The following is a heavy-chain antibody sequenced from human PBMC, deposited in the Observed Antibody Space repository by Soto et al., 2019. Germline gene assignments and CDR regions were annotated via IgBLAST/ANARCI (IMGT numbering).Heavy chain of an antibody. CDR1: GGSISSSSNY. CDR2: IYYSGST. Sequence: SETLSLTCTVSGGSISSSSNYWGWIRQPPGKGLEWIGRIYYSGSTYYNPSLKSRVTISVDTSKNQISLKLSSVTAADTAVYYCARHEGTGSPWNYGMDVWGQGTTVTVSS. D-gene: IGHD1-1*01. J-gene: IGHJ6*02. V-gene: IGHV4-39*01. CDR3: ARHEGTGSPWNYGMDV.